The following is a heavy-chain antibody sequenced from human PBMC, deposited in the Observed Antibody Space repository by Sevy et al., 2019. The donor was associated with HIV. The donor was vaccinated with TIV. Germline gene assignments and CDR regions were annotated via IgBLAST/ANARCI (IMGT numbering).Heavy chain of an antibody. CDR1: GFTFSDYY. CDR2: ISSSGSTI. V-gene: IGHV3-11*01. Sequence: GGSLRLSCAASGFTFSDYYMSWIRQAPGKGLEWVSYISSSGSTIYYADSVKGRFTISRDNAKNSLYLQMNSLRAEDTAVYYCARDREDIVVVPAAIVYYYYGMDVWGQGTTVTVSS. D-gene: IGHD2-2*01. CDR3: ARDREDIVVVPAAIVYYYYGMDV. J-gene: IGHJ6*02.